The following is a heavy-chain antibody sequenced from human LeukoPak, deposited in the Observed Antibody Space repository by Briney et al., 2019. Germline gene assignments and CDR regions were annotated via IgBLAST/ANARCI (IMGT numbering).Heavy chain of an antibody. D-gene: IGHD2-21*01. CDR1: GFTFSSYG. CDR2: ISYDGSNK. V-gene: IGHV3-30*18. CDR3: AKVVSGY. J-gene: IGHJ4*02. Sequence: GRSLRLSCAASGFTFSSYGMHWVRQAPGKGLEWGAVISYDGSNKYYADSVKGRFTISRDNSKNTLYLQMNSLRAEDTAVYYCAKVVSGYWGQGTLVTVSS.